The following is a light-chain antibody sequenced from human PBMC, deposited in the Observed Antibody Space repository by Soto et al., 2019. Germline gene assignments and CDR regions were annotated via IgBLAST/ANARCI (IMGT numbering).Light chain of an antibody. CDR3: QQSSSYYRP. CDR2: DAS. V-gene: IGKV1-5*01. Sequence: DSHRTQSPPMGSAAVGDRATISCLASQDVNIFLASYQQKPANAPTLLISDASTLESGVPSRFSGSGSGKEFTITITGLQTDDSATYSCQQSSSYYRPFGKGTKVDIK. J-gene: IGKJ1*01. CDR1: QDVNIF.